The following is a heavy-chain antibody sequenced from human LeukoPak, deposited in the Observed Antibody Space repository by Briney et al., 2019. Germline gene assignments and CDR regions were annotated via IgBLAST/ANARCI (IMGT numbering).Heavy chain of an antibody. J-gene: IGHJ2*01. CDR3: ARGRSRYSSSSNWHFDL. D-gene: IGHD6-6*01. CDR2: INHSGST. CDR1: GGSFSGYY. V-gene: IGHV4-34*01. Sequence: SETLSLTCAVYGGSFSGYYWSWIRQPPGKGLEWIGEINHSGSTNYNPSLKSRVTISVDTSKNQFSLKLSSVTAADTAVYYCARGRSRYSSSSNWHFDLWGRGTLVTVSS.